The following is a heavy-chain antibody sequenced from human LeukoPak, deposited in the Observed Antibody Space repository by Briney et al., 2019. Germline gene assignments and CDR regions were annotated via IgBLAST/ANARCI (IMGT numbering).Heavy chain of an antibody. Sequence: PGGSLRLSCAASGFTFSSYAMSWVRQAPGKGLEWVSAISGSGGSTYYAYSVKGRFTISRDNSKNTLYLQMNSLRAEDTAVYYCAKDSYYGSGSDLDYWGQGTLVTVSS. CDR3: AKDSYYGSGSDLDY. D-gene: IGHD3-10*01. V-gene: IGHV3-23*01. J-gene: IGHJ4*02. CDR1: GFTFSSYA. CDR2: ISGSGGST.